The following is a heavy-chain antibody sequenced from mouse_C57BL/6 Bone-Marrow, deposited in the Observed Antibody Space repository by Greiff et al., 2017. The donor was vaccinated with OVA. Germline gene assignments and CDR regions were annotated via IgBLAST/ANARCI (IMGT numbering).Heavy chain of an antibody. J-gene: IGHJ2*01. V-gene: IGHV1-64*01. D-gene: IGHD1-1*01. CDR2: IHPNSGST. Sequence: VQLQQPGAELVKPGASVKLSCKASGYTFTSYWMHWVKQRPGQGLEWIGMIHPNSGSTNYNEKFKSKATLTVDKSSSTAYMQLSSLTSEDSAVYYCARPTVVATEYFDDWGQGTTLTVSS. CDR1: GYTFTSYW. CDR3: ARPTVVATEYFDD.